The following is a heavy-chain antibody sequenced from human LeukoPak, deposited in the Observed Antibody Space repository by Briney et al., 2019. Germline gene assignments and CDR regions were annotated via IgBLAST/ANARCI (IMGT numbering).Heavy chain of an antibody. D-gene: IGHD1-26*01. J-gene: IGHJ4*02. CDR1: GFTFDDYA. Sequence: GGSLRLSCAASGFTFDDYAMHWVRQAPGKGLEWVSGISWKSGSIGYADSVKGRFTISRDNAKNSLYLQMNSLRAEDMALYYCAKDVEPTITYYFDFWGQGTLVTVSS. CDR2: ISWKSGSI. CDR3: AKDVEPTITYYFDF. V-gene: IGHV3-9*03.